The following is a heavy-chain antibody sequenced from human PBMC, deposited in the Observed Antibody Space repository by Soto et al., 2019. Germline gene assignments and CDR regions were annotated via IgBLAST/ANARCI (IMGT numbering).Heavy chain of an antibody. CDR3: ARSDVLRYFDWLFSPLDY. CDR1: GFTFSSYS. J-gene: IGHJ4*02. Sequence: GGSLRLSCAASGFTFSSYSMNWVRQAPGKGLEWVSYISSSSSTIYYADSVKGRFTISRDNAKNSLYLQMNSLRAEDTAVYYCARSDVLRYFDWLFSPLDYWGQGTLVTVSS. CDR2: ISSSSSTI. D-gene: IGHD3-9*01. V-gene: IGHV3-48*01.